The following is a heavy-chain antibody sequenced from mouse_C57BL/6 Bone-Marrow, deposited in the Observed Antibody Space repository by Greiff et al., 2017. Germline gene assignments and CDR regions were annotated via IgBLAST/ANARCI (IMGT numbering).Heavy chain of an antibody. CDR3: ARDRNYYGSSYWFAY. CDR2: ISYDGSN. Sequence: LVESGPGLVKPSQSLSLTCSVTGYYITSGYYWTWIRQFPGNKLEWMGYISYDGSNNYNPSLKNRISITRDTSKNQFFLKLNSVTTEDTATYYCARDRNYYGSSYWFAYWGQGTLVTVSA. V-gene: IGHV3-6*01. J-gene: IGHJ3*01. CDR1: GYYITSGYY. D-gene: IGHD1-1*01.